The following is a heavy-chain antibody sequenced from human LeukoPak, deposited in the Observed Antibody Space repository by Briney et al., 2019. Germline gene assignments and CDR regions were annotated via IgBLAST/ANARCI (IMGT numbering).Heavy chain of an antibody. CDR3: ARDQHGDYSPYFDY. V-gene: IGHV3-53*01. CDR2: IHSGGTT. CDR1: GFAFSSST. J-gene: IGHJ4*02. D-gene: IGHD4-23*01. Sequence: PGGSLRLSCAASGFAFSSSTMNWVRQAPGKGLEWVSVIHSGGTTHYADSVEGRFTISRDTSKNTLYLQMDNLRVEDTAVYYCARDQHGDYSPYFDYWGQGTLVTVSS.